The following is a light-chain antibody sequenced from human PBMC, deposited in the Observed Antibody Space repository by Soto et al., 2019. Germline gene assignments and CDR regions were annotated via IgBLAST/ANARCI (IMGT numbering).Light chain of an antibody. J-gene: IGKJ2*01. CDR1: QTISNR. V-gene: IGKV1-5*01. CDR3: QQYISYSYT. Sequence: DIQMTQSPSTLSASVGDRVTITCRASQTISNRLAWYQQKPGKAPKLLIYDASSLHSGVPSRFSGSGSGTEFTLTISSLQPDDFATYYCQQYISYSYTFGQGTKLEI. CDR2: DAS.